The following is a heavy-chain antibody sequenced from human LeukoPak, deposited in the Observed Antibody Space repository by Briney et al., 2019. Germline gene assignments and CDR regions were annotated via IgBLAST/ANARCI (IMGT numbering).Heavy chain of an antibody. V-gene: IGHV4-39*01. CDR2: ISYSGST. CDR1: GGSISSSSYY. Sequence: PSETLSLTCTVSGGSISSSSYYWGWIRQPPGKGLEWIGSISYSGSTYYNLSLKSRVTISVDTSKNQFSLKLSSVTAADTAVYYCARHTYYYGSGSYLLDYWGQGTLVTVSS. J-gene: IGHJ4*02. D-gene: IGHD3-10*01. CDR3: ARHTYYYGSGSYLLDY.